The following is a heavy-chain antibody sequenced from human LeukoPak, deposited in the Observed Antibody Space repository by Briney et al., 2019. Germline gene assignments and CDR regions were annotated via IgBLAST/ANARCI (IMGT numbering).Heavy chain of an antibody. V-gene: IGHV3-49*03. CDR1: GFTFGGFA. CDR3: TSFCGGDCFSTASY. CDR2: IRSKTYGETT. J-gene: IGHJ4*02. D-gene: IGHD2-21*02. Sequence: GGSLRLSCKASGFTFGGFAMSWFRKAPGRGLEWVGFIRSKTYGETTEYAASVKGRFTISRDDSKSIAYLQMNSLKTEDTAVYFCTSFCGGDCFSTASYWGQGTLVTVSS.